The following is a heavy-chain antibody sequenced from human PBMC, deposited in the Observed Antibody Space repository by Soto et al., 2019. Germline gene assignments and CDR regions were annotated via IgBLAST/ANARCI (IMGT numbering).Heavy chain of an antibody. V-gene: IGHV1-3*01. CDR3: ARVGGSTNYFKGYYLDF. CDR1: GHSFISYG. J-gene: IGHJ6*03. Sequence: QVQFVQSGAEVKKPGASVKVSCKASGHSFISYGMHWVRQAPGQRLEWMGWINADNGNTKYSEKLQGRVTITRDTSASTVYMELSSLRSEDTAVYYCARVGGSTNYFKGYYLDFWGKGATVTGSS. CDR2: INADNGNT. D-gene: IGHD3-10*01.